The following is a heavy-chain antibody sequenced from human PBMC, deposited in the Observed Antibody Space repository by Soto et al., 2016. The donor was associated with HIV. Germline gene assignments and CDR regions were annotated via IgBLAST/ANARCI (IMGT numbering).Heavy chain of an antibody. J-gene: IGHJ4*02. D-gene: IGHD4-17*01. CDR3: ASRLRRPRAT. CDR1: GFTFNTYS. V-gene: IGHV3-48*04. CDR2: ISTSSSTK. Sequence: EVQLVESGGGLVQPGGSLRLSCAASGFTFNTYSMNWVRQAPGKGLEWVSYISTSSSTKYYADSVKGRFTISRDNAKNSLYLQMNSLRAEDTAVYYCASRLRRPRATWGQGTLVTVSS.